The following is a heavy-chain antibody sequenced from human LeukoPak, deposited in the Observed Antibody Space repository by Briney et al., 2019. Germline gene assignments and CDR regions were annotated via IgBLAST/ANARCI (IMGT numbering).Heavy chain of an antibody. CDR3: AGGDIDWLRSPGTLYYVDS. D-gene: IGHD5-12*01. V-gene: IGHV1-18*01. Sequence: ASVKVSCKASGYTFTSYGISWVRQAPGQGLEWMGWISAYNGNTNYAQKLQGRVTMTTDTSTSTAYMELRSLRSDDTAVYYCAGGDIDWLRSPGTLYYVDSWGQGILVTVSS. CDR2: ISAYNGNT. CDR1: GYTFTSYG. J-gene: IGHJ4*02.